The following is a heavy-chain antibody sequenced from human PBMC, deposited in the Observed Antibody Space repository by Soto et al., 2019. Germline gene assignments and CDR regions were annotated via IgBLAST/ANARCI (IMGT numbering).Heavy chain of an antibody. CDR2: IWYDGSNK. Sequence: QPGGSLRLSCAASGFTFSSYGMHWVRQAPGKGLEWVAVIWYDGSNKYYADSVKGRFTISRDNSKNTLYLQMNSLRAEDTAVYYCACAGFGELFRSPDYYGMDVWXQGTTVTVSS. V-gene: IGHV3-33*01. CDR3: ACAGFGELFRSPDYYGMDV. D-gene: IGHD3-10*01. J-gene: IGHJ6*02. CDR1: GFTFSSYG.